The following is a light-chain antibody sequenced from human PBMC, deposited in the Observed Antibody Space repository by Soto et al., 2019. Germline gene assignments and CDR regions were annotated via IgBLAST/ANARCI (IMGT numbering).Light chain of an antibody. CDR3: QTWGSGIVV. V-gene: IGLV4-69*01. J-gene: IGLJ2*01. CDR2: LNSDGSH. Sequence: QLVLTQSPSASASLGASVKLTCTLSSGHSNYAIAWHQQQSEKGPRYLMKLNSDGSHSKGDGIPDRFSGSSSGAERYLTISSRQSEDEADSYCQTWGSGIVVFGGGTKLTVL. CDR1: SGHSNYA.